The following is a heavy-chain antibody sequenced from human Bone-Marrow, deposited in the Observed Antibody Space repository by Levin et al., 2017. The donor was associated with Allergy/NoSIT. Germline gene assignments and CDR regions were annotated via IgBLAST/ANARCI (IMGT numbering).Heavy chain of an antibody. CDR1: GFSLTTNGVG. D-gene: IGHD2/OR15-2a*01. CDR2: IYWNDDK. V-gene: IGHV2-5*01. CDR3: AHRRLGTQISHCDSVVCLDAFDI. Sequence: GSGPTLVKPTQTLTLTCTFSGFSLTTNGVGVGWIRQPPGKALEWLTVIYWNDDKRYSPSLKSRLTITKDTPKNQVGLTMTDMDPVDTATYYCAHRRLGTQISHCDSVVCLDAFDIWGQGTMVTVSS. J-gene: IGHJ3*02.